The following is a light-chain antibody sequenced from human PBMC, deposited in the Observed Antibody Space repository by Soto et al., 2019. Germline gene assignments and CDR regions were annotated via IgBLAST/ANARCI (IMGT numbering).Light chain of an antibody. CDR3: GSYTRSRTLV. V-gene: IGLV2-14*01. CDR2: DVS. Sequence: QSALTQPASVSGSPGQSITISCTGTSSDVGGYNYVSWYQQHPGKAPKLMIYDVSNRPSGVSNRFSGSKSGNTASLTISALQAEDEADYYCGSYTRSRTLVFATGTELTVL. CDR1: SSDVGGYNY. J-gene: IGLJ1*01.